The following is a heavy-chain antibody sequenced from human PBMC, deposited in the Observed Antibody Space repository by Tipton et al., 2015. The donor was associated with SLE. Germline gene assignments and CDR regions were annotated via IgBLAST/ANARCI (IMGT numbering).Heavy chain of an antibody. J-gene: IGHJ4*02. CDR1: GGSMSSYY. D-gene: IGHD2-2*01. CDR3: VRSYQGMD. V-gene: IGHV4-59*01. CDR2: IHYSGNT. Sequence: LRLSCTVSGGSMSSYYWSWIRQPPGKGLEWIGYIHYSGNTDYNPSLKSRVTISADTSKSQFSLTLNFVTAADTAVYYCVRSYQGMDWGQGTLVTVSS.